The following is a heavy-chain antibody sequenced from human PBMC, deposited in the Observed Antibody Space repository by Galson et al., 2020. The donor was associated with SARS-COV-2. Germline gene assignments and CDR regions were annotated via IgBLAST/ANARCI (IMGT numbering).Heavy chain of an antibody. J-gene: IGHJ2*01. Sequence: SETLSLTCAVSGYSFSTTNYWGWVRLAPGKGLEWIGSIYPNGRTYYNPSLESRFTISVDTSRNQFSLTLASVTAADTAFYYCARQGVNMIVLVTVPGWFFDLWGRGTLVTVSS. CDR2: IYPNGRT. CDR1: GYSFSTTNY. CDR3: ARQGVNMIVLVTVPGWFFDL. V-gene: IGHV4-38-2*01. D-gene: IGHD2-21*02.